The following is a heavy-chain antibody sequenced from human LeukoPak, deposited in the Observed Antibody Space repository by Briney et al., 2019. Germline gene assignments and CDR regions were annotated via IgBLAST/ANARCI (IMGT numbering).Heavy chain of an antibody. D-gene: IGHD3-22*01. CDR1: GGSFSGYY. CDR2: ITHSGST. CDR3: ASSGYYEIYYYGMDV. J-gene: IGHJ6*02. V-gene: IGHV4-34*01. Sequence: SETLSLTCAVYGGSFSGYYWSWIRQPPGKGLEWIGEITHSGSTNYNPSLKSRVTISVDTSKNQFSLKLSSVTAADTAVYYCASSGYYEIYYYGMDVWGQGTTVTVSS.